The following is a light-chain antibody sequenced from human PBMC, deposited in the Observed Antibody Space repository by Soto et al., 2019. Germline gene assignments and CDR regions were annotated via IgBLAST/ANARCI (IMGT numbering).Light chain of an antibody. Sequence: QSVPTQPAPVPEPPPRSITLSRPGNSRDVGGYNYVSWYQQHPGKAPNLMIYDVSNRPSGVSNRFSGSKSGNTASLTISGLQAEDEADYYCSSYTSSSTGVFGTGTKVTVL. V-gene: IGLV2-14*01. CDR1: SRDVGGYNY. CDR3: SSYTSSSTGV. J-gene: IGLJ1*01. CDR2: DVS.